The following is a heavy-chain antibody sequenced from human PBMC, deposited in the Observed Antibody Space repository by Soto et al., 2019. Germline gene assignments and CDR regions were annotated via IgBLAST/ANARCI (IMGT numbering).Heavy chain of an antibody. CDR1: GYSFTSCA. Sequence: QVQVVQSGAEVKKPGASVRLSCKTSGYSFTSCAIHWVRLAPGQRFEWMGWINTDSGNTKYSQKFQGRVTITRETAASTTYMEVTSRTFEDTVAYAFVSVRAVGWDLDPWGRGTLVTVSS. CDR3: VSVRAVGWDLDP. D-gene: IGHD1-26*01. V-gene: IGHV1-3*04. J-gene: IGHJ2*01. CDR2: INTDSGNT.